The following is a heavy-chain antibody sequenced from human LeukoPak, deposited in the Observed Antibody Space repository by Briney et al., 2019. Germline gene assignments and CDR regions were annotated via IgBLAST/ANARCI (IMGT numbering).Heavy chain of an antibody. J-gene: IGHJ6*03. V-gene: IGHV3-30*02. CDR2: IRYDGNNK. Sequence: PGGSLRLSCAASGFTFSTCGMHWVRQAPGKGLEWVAFIRYDGNNKYYADSVKGRFTISRDNAKNTLYLQMNSLRAEDTAVYYCATFSYMDVWGKGTTVTVSS. CDR1: GFTFSTCG. CDR3: ATFSYMDV. D-gene: IGHD3-3*02.